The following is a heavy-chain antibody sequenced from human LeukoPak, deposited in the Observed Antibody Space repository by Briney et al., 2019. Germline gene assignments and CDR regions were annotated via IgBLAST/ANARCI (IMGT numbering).Heavy chain of an antibody. Sequence: SETLSLTCTVSGGSISSYYWSWIRQPPGKGLEWMGYIYYSGSTNYNPSLKSRVTISVDTSKNQFSLKLSSVTAADTAVYYCAREAYGDLLSYFDYWGQGTLITVSS. CDR3: AREAYGDLLSYFDY. CDR1: GGSISSYY. CDR2: IYYSGST. J-gene: IGHJ4*02. D-gene: IGHD4-17*01. V-gene: IGHV4-59*01.